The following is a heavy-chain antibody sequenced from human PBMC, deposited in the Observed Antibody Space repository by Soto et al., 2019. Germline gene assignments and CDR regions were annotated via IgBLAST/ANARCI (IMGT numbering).Heavy chain of an antibody. CDR1: GGTLTNFINYP. CDR2: IVPNIGTV. J-gene: IGHJ4*02. V-gene: IGHV1-69*06. Sequence: QVQLVQSGAEVMQPGSSVKVSCKPSGGTLTNFINYPINWVRQSPGQGLEWMGGIVPNIGTVNYAQKFQGRVTMSADKSTGTVYMELSRLRSDDSALYSCARRKTAGFLRYFDKWGQGTLVTVAS. D-gene: IGHD3-10*01. CDR3: ARRKTAGFLRYFDK.